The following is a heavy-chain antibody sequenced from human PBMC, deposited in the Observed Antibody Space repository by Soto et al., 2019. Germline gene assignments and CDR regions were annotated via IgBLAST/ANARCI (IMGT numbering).Heavy chain of an antibody. CDR2: INGDGSST. CDR1: GFTFSSYW. V-gene: IGHV3-74*01. J-gene: IGHJ6*02. Sequence: GGSLRLSCAASGFTFSSYWMHWVRQAPGKGLVWVSRINGDGSSTSYADSVKGRFTISRDNAKNTLYLQMNSLRAEDTAVYYCARAPGTTGYYGMDVWGQGTTVTVSS. CDR3: ARAPGTTGYYGMDV. D-gene: IGHD1-7*01.